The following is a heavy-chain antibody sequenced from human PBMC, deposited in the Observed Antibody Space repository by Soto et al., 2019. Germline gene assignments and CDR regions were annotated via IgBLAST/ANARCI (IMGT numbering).Heavy chain of an antibody. D-gene: IGHD3-22*01. CDR2: ISSSSSTI. J-gene: IGHJ5*02. Sequence: GGSLRLSCAASGFTFSIYIMNWVRQAQGKGLEWVSYISSSSSTIYYADSVKGRFTISRDNAKNSLYLQMNSLRDEDTAVYYCARDVGGYYYDSSGYSWFDPWGQGTLVTVSS. CDR1: GFTFSIYI. V-gene: IGHV3-48*02. CDR3: ARDVGGYYYDSSGYSWFDP.